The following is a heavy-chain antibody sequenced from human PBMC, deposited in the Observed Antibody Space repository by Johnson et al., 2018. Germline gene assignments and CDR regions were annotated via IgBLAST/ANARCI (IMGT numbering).Heavy chain of an antibody. CDR2: IRSKANSYAT. V-gene: IGHV3-73*01. CDR1: GFTFSGSA. D-gene: IGHD5-24*01. CDR3: SVLQWGAFDI. J-gene: IGHJ3*02. Sequence: VQLVQSGGGLVQPGGSLKLSCAASGFTFSGSAMHWVRQASGKGLERVGRIRSKANSYATAYAASVKGRFTISRDDSKNTAYLQMNSLKTEDTAVDYCSVLQWGAFDIWGQGTMVTVSS.